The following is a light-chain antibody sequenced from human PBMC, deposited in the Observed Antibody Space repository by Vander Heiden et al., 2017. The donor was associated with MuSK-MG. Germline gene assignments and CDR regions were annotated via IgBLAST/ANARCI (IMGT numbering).Light chain of an antibody. V-gene: IGLV3-1*01. J-gene: IGLJ2*01. CDR3: QAWDGSTVV. CDR2: QDT. Sequence: SYELTQPPSVSVSPGQTASITCSGDNLGNKYACWYQQKPGQPPVLVIYQDTKRPSGIPERFSGSNSGNTATLTISGTQALDEADYYCQAWDGSTVVFGGGTKLTVL. CDR1: NLGNKY.